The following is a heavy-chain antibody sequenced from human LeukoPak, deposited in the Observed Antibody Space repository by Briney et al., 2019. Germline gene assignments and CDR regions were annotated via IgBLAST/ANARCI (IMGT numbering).Heavy chain of an antibody. CDR2: ISPSGRHT. V-gene: IGHV3-11*05. Sequence: GGSLRLSCAASGFTFSDYYMSWIRQAPGKGLEWVSYISPSGRHTNYADSVKGRFTISRDNAKNSLYLQMNSLRAEDTAVYYCARAGWFGIFDYWGQGTLVTVSS. CDR1: GFTFSDYY. J-gene: IGHJ4*02. CDR3: ARAGWFGIFDY. D-gene: IGHD3-10*01.